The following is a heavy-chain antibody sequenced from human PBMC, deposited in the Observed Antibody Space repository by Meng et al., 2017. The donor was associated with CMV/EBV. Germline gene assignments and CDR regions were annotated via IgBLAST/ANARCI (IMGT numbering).Heavy chain of an antibody. D-gene: IGHD5-12*01. Sequence: ASVKVSCKASGYTFTGYYMHWVRQAPGQGLEWMGWINPNSGGTNYAQKFQGRVTMTRDTSISTAYMELSRLRSDDTAEYYCARDRGYSGYDTTEPPDYYGMDVWGQGTTVTVSS. CDR2: INPNSGGT. CDR1: GYTFTGYY. V-gene: IGHV1-2*02. CDR3: ARDRGYSGYDTTEPPDYYGMDV. J-gene: IGHJ6*02.